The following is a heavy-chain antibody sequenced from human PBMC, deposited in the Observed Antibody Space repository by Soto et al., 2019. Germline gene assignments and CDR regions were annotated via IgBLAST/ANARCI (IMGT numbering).Heavy chain of an antibody. D-gene: IGHD3-22*01. CDR2: INHSGST. V-gene: IGHV4-34*01. CDR1: GGSFSGYY. Sequence: ETLSLTCAVYGGSFSGYYWSWIRQPPGKGLEWIGEINHSGSTNYNPSLKSRVTISVDTSKNQFSLKLSSVTAADTAVYYCARGQREYYDSSGYYSFDYWGQGTLVTVSS. CDR3: ARGQREYYDSSGYYSFDY. J-gene: IGHJ4*02.